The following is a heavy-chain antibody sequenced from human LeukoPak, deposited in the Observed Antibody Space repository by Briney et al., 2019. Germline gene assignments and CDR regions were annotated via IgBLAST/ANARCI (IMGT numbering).Heavy chain of an antibody. CDR2: IRYDGGNK. CDR1: GFTFSNYD. D-gene: IGHD5-18*01. J-gene: IGHJ4*02. V-gene: IGHV3-30*02. Sequence: GGSLRLSCAASGFTFSNYDMHWVRQAPGKGLEWVAFIRYDGGNKYYADSVQGRFTISRDNSKNTLYLQMNSLRAEDTAVYYCAKSTAMVTADAYWGQGTLVTVSS. CDR3: AKSTAMVTADAY.